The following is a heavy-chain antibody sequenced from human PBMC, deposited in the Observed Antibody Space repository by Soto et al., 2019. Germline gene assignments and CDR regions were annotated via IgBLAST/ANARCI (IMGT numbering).Heavy chain of an antibody. CDR1: GLTFSSYG. CDR2: ISYDGSNK. D-gene: IGHD2-21*02. J-gene: IGHJ1*01. Sequence: GGSLRLSCAASGLTFSSYGMHWVRQAPGKGLEWVAVISYDGSNKYYAESVKGRFTISRDNSKNTLYLQMNSLRAEDTAVYYCAKDCGGDRWFQHWGQGTLVTVSS. V-gene: IGHV3-30*18. CDR3: AKDCGGDRWFQH.